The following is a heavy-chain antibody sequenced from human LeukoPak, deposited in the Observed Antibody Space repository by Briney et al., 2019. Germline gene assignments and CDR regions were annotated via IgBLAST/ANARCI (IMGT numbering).Heavy chain of an antibody. Sequence: GGSLRLSCAASGFTFSSHGMCWVRQAPGRGLEWVSSISIGGGTTYADSVKGRFTISRDNSKNTLYLQLDSLRAEDTAIYYCAKEIRPNDCWGQGTLVTVSS. J-gene: IGHJ4*02. V-gene: IGHV3-23*01. CDR3: AKEIRPNDC. CDR1: GFTFSSHG. CDR2: ISIGGGTT. D-gene: IGHD4-17*01.